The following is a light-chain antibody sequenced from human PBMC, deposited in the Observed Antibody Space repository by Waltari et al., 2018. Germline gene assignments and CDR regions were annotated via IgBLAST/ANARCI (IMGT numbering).Light chain of an antibody. CDR1: QDISNY. Sequence: DIQMTQSPSSLSASVGDRVTITCQASQDISNYLNWYQQKPGKAPKLLIYDAFTLETGVPERFSGSGSGTDFTFTISSLQPEDIATYYCQQYDNLPPYTFGQGTKLEIK. CDR2: DAF. V-gene: IGKV1-33*01. CDR3: QQYDNLPPYT. J-gene: IGKJ2*01.